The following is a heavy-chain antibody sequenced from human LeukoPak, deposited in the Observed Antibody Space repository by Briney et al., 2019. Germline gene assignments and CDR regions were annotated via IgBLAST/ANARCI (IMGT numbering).Heavy chain of an antibody. Sequence: XSVKVSCKASGYTFTRYYVHWVQQAPGQGLEWMGMINPDGGSTNYAQKFQGRVTITADESTSTAYMELSSLRSEDTAVYYCARDRFRDIVVVVAATPAYYYYGMDVWGQGTTVTVSS. V-gene: IGHV1-46*01. CDR3: ARDRFRDIVVVVAATPAYYYYGMDV. CDR1: GYTFTRYY. D-gene: IGHD2-15*01. CDR2: INPDGGST. J-gene: IGHJ6*02.